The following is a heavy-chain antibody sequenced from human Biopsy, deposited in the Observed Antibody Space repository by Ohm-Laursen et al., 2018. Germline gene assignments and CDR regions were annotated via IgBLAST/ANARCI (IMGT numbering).Heavy chain of an antibody. J-gene: IGHJ6*02. CDR1: GYSVTNDCY. D-gene: IGHD5-12*01. CDR2: IYYDGIT. Sequence: TLSLTCAVSGYSVTNDCYWGWIRQPPGKGLEWIGNIYYDGITYYNPSLKSRVAMSVDTSKNQFSLRLTSVTAADTAVYYCARVAGGYAYYYGMDVWGQGTTVIVSS. CDR3: ARVAGGYAYYYGMDV. V-gene: IGHV4-38-2*01.